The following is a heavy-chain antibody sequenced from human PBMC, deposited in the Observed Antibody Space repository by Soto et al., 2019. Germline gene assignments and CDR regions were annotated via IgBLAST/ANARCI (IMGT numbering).Heavy chain of an antibody. V-gene: IGHV3-15*07. CDR2: IKSKTDGGTT. J-gene: IGHJ3*02. Sequence: EVQLVESGGGLVKPGGSIRLSCAASGFTFSNAWMNWVRQAPGKGLEWVGRIKSKTDGGTTDYAAPVKVRFTISRGDSRNTLYLQMNSLKTEDTAVYYCPTDSGRYWDDAFDIWGQGTMVTFSS. D-gene: IGHD1-26*01. CDR1: GFTFSNAW. CDR3: PTDSGRYWDDAFDI.